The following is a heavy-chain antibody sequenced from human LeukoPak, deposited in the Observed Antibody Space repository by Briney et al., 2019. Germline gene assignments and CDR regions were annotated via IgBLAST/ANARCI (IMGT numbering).Heavy chain of an antibody. V-gene: IGHV4-59*08. CDR3: ARSQYYYDSSGYPTPAGAFDI. CDR1: GGSISSYY. J-gene: IGHJ3*02. D-gene: IGHD3-22*01. CDR2: IYYSGST. Sequence: PSETLSLTCTVSGGSISSYYWSWIRQPPGKGLEWIGYIYYSGSTNYNPSLKSRVTISVDTSKNQFSLKLSSVTAADTAVYYCARSQYYYDSSGYPTPAGAFDIWGQGTMVTVSS.